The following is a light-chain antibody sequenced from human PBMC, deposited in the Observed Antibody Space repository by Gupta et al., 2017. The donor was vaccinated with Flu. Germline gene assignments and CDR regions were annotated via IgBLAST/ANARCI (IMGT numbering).Light chain of an antibody. V-gene: IGLV3-21*02. Sequence: SSVLIQPPSMSRAPGQKDRITYGGNDLGTKYVHWYQQKSGQAPVLVVYNDRDRPSRIPERFSGSNSGNTATLTISRVEAGDEADYFCQVWDSSSDHRVVFGGGAKLTVL. CDR2: NDR. CDR3: QVWDSSSDHRVV. J-gene: IGLJ2*01. CDR1: DLGTKY.